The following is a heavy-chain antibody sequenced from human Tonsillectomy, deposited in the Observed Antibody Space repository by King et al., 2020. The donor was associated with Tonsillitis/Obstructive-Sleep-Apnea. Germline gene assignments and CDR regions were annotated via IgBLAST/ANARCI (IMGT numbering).Heavy chain of an antibody. D-gene: IGHD2-8*01. CDR2: VSYDGDDK. CDR3: AREGGLYCSSGVCYAFEI. J-gene: IGHJ3*02. CDR1: GFTFSSYA. V-gene: IGHV3-30*04. Sequence: HVQLVESGGGVVQPGRSLRLSCAASGFTFSSYAMHWVRQAPGKGLEWVAVVSYDGDDKYYADSVKGRFTISRDDSKNTLYLQMNRLRAEDTAVYYCAREGGLYCSSGVCYAFEIWGQGTMVTVSS.